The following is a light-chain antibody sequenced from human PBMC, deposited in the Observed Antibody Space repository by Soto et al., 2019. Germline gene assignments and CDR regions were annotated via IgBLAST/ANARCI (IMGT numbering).Light chain of an antibody. CDR2: AAS. CDR1: QSVTTW. J-gene: IGKJ1*01. V-gene: IGKV1-5*01. Sequence: DIQMTQSPSSLSASVGDRVTITCRASQSVTTWLAWYQQKPGKAPKLLVYAASSLETGVPSRFSGSGSETEFTLTINSLQPEDSATYYCQQYESSSQTFGQGTKVDIK. CDR3: QQYESSSQT.